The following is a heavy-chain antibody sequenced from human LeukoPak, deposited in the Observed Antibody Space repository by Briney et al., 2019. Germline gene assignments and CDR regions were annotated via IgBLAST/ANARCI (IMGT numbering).Heavy chain of an antibody. Sequence: GGSLRLSCAASGFTFSSYAMSWVRQAPGKGLEWVSAISGSGGSTYYADFVKGRFTISRGNSKTTLYLQMKSMRAEDTDVYYCAKAILPITMVRGVIIGGDFDYWGQGTLVTVSS. D-gene: IGHD3-10*01. J-gene: IGHJ4*02. CDR2: ISGSGGST. CDR3: AKAILPITMVRGVIIGGDFDY. V-gene: IGHV3-23*01. CDR1: GFTFSSYA.